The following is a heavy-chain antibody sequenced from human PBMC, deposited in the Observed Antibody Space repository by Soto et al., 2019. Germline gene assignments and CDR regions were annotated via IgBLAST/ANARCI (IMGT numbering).Heavy chain of an antibody. J-gene: IGHJ5*02. V-gene: IGHV4-30-4*01. CDR2: IYHSGST. CDR3: ARERPAGARLDP. Sequence: QVQLQESGPGLVKPSQTLSLTCTVSGGSISSGDYYWSWIRQPPGKGLEWIGYIYHSGSTYYNPSLKSRITISVDTSKNQFSLKLSSVTAADTAVYYGARERPAGARLDPWGQGTLVTVSS. CDR1: GGSISSGDYY. D-gene: IGHD6-13*01.